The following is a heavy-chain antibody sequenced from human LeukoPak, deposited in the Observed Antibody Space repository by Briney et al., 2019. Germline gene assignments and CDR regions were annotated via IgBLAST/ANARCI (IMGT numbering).Heavy chain of an antibody. CDR1: GGSFSGYY. Sequence: PSETLSLTCAVYGGSFSGYYWSWIRQPPGKGLEWIGEINHSGSTNYNPSLKSRVTISVDTSKNQFSLKLSSVTAADTAVYYCARGRATTVTHFDYWGQGTLVTVSS. CDR2: INHSGST. D-gene: IGHD4-17*01. V-gene: IGHV4-34*01. CDR3: ARGRATTVTHFDY. J-gene: IGHJ4*02.